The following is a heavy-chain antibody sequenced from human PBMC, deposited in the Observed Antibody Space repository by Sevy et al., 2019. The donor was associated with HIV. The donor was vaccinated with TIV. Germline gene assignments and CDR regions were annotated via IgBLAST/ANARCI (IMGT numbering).Heavy chain of an antibody. CDR2: IKEDGSEK. J-gene: IGHJ6*03. V-gene: IGHV3-7*01. CDR3: ARSGSGFEDYYYYMDV. CDR1: GFTFSSYW. D-gene: IGHD3-16*01. Sequence: GGSLRLSCAASGFTFSSYWMSWVCQAPGKGLEWVANIKEDGSEKNYVDSVKGRFTISRDNAKNSLYLQMNSLRAEDTAVYYWARSGSGFEDYYYYMDVWGKGTTVTVSS.